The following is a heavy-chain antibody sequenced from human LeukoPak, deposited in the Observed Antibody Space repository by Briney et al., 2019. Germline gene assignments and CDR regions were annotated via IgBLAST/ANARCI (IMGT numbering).Heavy chain of an antibody. CDR1: GYTFTSYV. D-gene: IGHD3-10*01. J-gene: IGHJ4*02. Sequence: ASVKVSCKASGYTFTSYVMHWVRQAPGQRLEWMGWINAGNGNTKYSQEFQGRVTITRDTSASTAYMELSSLRSDDTAVYYCARAENYGYRDVPVIPGHWGQGTLVTVSS. CDR3: ARAENYGYRDVPVIPGH. CDR2: INAGNGNT. V-gene: IGHV1-3*01.